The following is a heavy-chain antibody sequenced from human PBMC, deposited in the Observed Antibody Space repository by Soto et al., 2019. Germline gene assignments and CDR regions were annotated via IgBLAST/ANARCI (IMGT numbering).Heavy chain of an antibody. V-gene: IGHV1-69*13. D-gene: IGHD3-22*01. Sequence: SVKVSCKASGGTFSSYAISWVRQAPGQGLEWMGGIIPIFGTANYAQKFQGRVTITADESTSTAYMELSSLRSEDTAVYYCASLSAHDSPVAGDYWGQGTRLTVFS. J-gene: IGHJ4*02. CDR2: IIPIFGTA. CDR1: GGTFSSYA. CDR3: ASLSAHDSPVAGDY.